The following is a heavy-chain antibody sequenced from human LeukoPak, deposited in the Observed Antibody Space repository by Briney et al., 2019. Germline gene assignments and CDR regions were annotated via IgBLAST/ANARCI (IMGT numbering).Heavy chain of an antibody. J-gene: IGHJ4*02. CDR1: GFTFSSYS. Sequence: GGSLRLSCAASGFTFSSYSMNWVRQAPGKGLEWVSSISSVSTYIYYADSVKGRFTISRDNAKNSLYLQMNSLRAEDTAVYYCARDWRPGTFDYWGQGALVTVSS. D-gene: IGHD1/OR15-1a*01. V-gene: IGHV3-21*01. CDR3: ARDWRPGTFDY. CDR2: ISSVSTYI.